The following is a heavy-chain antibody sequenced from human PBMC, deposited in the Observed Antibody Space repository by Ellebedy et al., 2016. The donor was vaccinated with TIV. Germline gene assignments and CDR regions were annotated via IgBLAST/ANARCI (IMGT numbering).Heavy chain of an antibody. J-gene: IGHJ5*02. CDR1: GFTFSSYS. CDR3: ARRGGESNWFDP. Sequence: GESLKISCAASGFTFSSYSVNWVRQAPGKGLEWVSSIGVSSRYIYYADSVKGRFTISRDDARNSLYLQMNSLRDEDTAVYYCARRGGESNWFDPWGQGTLVIVSS. D-gene: IGHD2-21*01. CDR2: IGVSSRYI. V-gene: IGHV3-21*06.